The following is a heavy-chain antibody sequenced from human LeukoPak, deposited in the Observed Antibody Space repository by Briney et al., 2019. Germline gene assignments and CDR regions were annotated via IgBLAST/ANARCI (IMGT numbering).Heavy chain of an antibody. CDR1: GFTFSSYA. D-gene: IGHD3-10*01. CDR2: ISYDGSNK. CDR3: ARVGITMVRGVIITLAHYYYYYGMDV. Sequence: GGSLRLSCAASGFTFSSYAMHWVRQAPGKGLEWVAVISYDGSNKYYADSVKGRFTTSRDNSKNTLYLQMNSLRAEDTAVYYCARVGITMVRGVIITLAHYYYYYGMDVWGQGTTVTVSS. V-gene: IGHV3-30-3*01. J-gene: IGHJ6*02.